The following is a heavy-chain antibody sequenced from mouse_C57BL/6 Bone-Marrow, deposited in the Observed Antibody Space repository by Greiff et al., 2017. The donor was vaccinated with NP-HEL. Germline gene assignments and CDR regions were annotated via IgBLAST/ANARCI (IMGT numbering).Heavy chain of an antibody. Sequence: VQLQQSGAELARPGASVKMSCKASGYTFTSYTMHWVKQRPGQGLEWIGNINPSSGYTKYNQKFKDKATLTADKSSSTASMQLSSLTSEDSAVYYCAICSYGYDGGAWFAYWGQGTLVTVSA. CDR1: GYTFTSYT. D-gene: IGHD2-2*01. CDR3: AICSYGYDGGAWFAY. V-gene: IGHV1-4*01. J-gene: IGHJ3*01. CDR2: INPSSGYT.